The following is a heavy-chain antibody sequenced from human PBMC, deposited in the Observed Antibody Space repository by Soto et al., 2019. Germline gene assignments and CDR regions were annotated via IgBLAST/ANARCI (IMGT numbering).Heavy chain of an antibody. V-gene: IGHV1-24*01. Sequence: GASVKVSCKVSGYTLTELSMHWVRQAPGKGLEWMGGFDPEDGETIYAQKFQGRVTMTEDTSTDTAYMELSSLRSEDTAVYYCGGSGSYYNVAAFDIWGQGTMVTVSS. CDR2: FDPEDGET. D-gene: IGHD3-10*01. CDR3: GGSGSYYNVAAFDI. CDR1: GYTLTELS. J-gene: IGHJ3*02.